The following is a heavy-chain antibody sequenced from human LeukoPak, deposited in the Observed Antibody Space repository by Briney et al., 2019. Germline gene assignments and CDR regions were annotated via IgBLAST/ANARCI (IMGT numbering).Heavy chain of an antibody. D-gene: IGHD1-1*01. CDR2: ISYDGSNK. Sequence: QPGRSLRLSCAASGFTFSSYAMHWVRQAPGKGLEWVAVISYDGSNKYYADSVKGRFTISRDNSKNTLYLQMNSLRAEDTAVYYCARPYNWNDYYGMDVWGQGTTVTASS. CDR3: ARPYNWNDYYGMDV. J-gene: IGHJ6*02. V-gene: IGHV3-30-3*01. CDR1: GFTFSSYA.